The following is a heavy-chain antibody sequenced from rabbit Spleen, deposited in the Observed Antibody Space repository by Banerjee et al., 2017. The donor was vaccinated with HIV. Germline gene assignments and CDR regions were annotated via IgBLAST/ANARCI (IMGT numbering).Heavy chain of an antibody. CDR3: AREGPTSTYAFDL. CDR2: IYTGSGRT. D-gene: IGHD1-1*01. V-gene: IGHV1S45*01. CDR1: GFTLSSYW. Sequence: QEQLEESGGGLVKPEGSLTLTCTASGFTLSSYWMSWVRQAPGKGLEWIACIYTGSGRTDYASWAKGRFTISKTSSTTVTLQMTSLTAADTATYFCAREGPTSTYAFDLWGQGTLVTVS. J-gene: IGHJ3*01.